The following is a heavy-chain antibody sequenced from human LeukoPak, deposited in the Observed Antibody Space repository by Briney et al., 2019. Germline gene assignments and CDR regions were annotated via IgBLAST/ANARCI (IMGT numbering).Heavy chain of an antibody. J-gene: IGHJ3*02. CDR1: GLSFSSYG. CDR3: AKDRRPTYYSDSSGYYFRDAFNI. V-gene: IGHV3-30*02. D-gene: IGHD3-22*01. Sequence: GGSLRLSCAASGLSFSSYGMHWVRQAPGKGLEWVAFIQYDGSNKFYADSVKGRFTISRDNSKNTLYLQMNGLRAEDTAVYYCAKDRRPTYYSDSSGYYFRDAFNIWGQGTVVTVSS. CDR2: IQYDGSNK.